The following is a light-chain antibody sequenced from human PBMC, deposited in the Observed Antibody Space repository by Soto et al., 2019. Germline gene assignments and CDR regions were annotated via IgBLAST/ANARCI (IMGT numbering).Light chain of an antibody. J-gene: IGLJ1*01. CDR3: AVWDDSLKAYI. Sequence: SVLPQPPSASGSPGQRVTISCSGSRSNIGSSNVNWFQQFPGTAPKLIITVSDQRPSGVPDRFSGSKSGTSGSLAISGLQSEDEADYYRAVWDDSLKAYIFGAGTKVTVL. CDR1: RSNIGSSN. CDR2: VSD. V-gene: IGLV1-44*01.